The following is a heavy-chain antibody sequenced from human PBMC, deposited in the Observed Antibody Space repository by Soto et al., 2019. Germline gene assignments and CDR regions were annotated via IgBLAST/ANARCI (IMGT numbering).Heavy chain of an antibody. CDR1: GYTFTSYD. J-gene: IGHJ6*02. CDR3: ARGESELGGVYYYGMDV. CDR2: MNPNSDNT. V-gene: IGHV1-8*01. Sequence: ASVKVSCKASGYTFTSYDINWVRQATGQGLEWMGWMNPNSDNTGYAQKFQGRVTMTRNTSISTAYMELSSLRSEDTAVYYCARGESELGGVYYYGMDVWGQGTTVTVS. D-gene: IGHD1-26*01.